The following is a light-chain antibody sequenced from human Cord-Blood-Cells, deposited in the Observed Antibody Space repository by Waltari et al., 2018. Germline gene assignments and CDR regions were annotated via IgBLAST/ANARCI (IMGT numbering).Light chain of an antibody. J-gene: IGLJ3*02. CDR3: QVWDSSSDQV. Sequence: SYVLTQPPSVSVAPGKTARITCGGNNIGSKSVHWYQQKSGQAPVLVIYYDSDRPSGIPERFSGSNSGNTATLTISRVEAGDEADYYCQVWDSSSDQVFGGGTKLTVL. CDR2: YDS. CDR1: NIGSKS. V-gene: IGLV3-21*04.